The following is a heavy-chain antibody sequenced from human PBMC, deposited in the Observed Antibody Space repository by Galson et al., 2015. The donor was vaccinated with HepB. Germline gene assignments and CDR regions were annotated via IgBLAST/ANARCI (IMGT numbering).Heavy chain of an antibody. J-gene: IGHJ6*02. D-gene: IGHD4/OR15-4a*01. V-gene: IGHV5-10-1*01. CDR1: GYIFPTYW. Sequence: QSGAEVKKPGESLRISCKGSGYIFPTYWIAWVRQMPGKGLEWMGRIDPSDSYTNYSPSFQGHVTISADKSISTAYLQWNSLKASDTAMYYCARRAKYSATYYYYYAMDVWGQGTTVTVSS. CDR2: IDPSDSYT. CDR3: ARRAKYSATYYYYYAMDV.